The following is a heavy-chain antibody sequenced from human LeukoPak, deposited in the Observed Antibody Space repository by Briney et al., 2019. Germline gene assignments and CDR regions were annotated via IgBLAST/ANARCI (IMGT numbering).Heavy chain of an antibody. Sequence: GGSLRLSCAASGFIVGSNYMSWVRQAPGKGLKWVSAISGSGGSTYYADSVKGRFTISRDNSKNTVYLQMNSLRAGDTALYFCARDLSSLGLDDWGQGTLVTVSS. CDR2: ISGSGGST. CDR3: ARDLSSLGLDD. V-gene: IGHV3-23*01. CDR1: GFIVGSNY. D-gene: IGHD7-27*01. J-gene: IGHJ4*02.